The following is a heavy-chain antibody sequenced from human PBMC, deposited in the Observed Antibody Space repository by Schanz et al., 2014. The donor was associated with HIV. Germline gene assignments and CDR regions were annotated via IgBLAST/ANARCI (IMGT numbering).Heavy chain of an antibody. D-gene: IGHD1-1*01. Sequence: QVQLQESGPGLVKPSQTLSLTCNVSGGSISSGDYYWSWIRQPPGKGLEWIGYIHSSGSTSYYPSLKSRVTISVDTSENHFSLKLSSATVADTAVYYCARGSGLDYWGQGTQVTVSS. CDR1: GGSISSGDYY. CDR2: IHSSGST. J-gene: IGHJ4*02. V-gene: IGHV4-30-4*01. CDR3: ARGSGLDY.